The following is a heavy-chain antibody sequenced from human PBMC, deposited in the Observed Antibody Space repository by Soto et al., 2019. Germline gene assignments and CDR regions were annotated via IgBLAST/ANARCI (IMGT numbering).Heavy chain of an antibody. CDR3: AKDGSHVPHDVSH. CDR2: ISGSGGST. V-gene: IGHV3-23*01. Sequence: EVQLLESGGGLVQPGGSLRLSCAASGFTFSSYAMRWVRQAPGKGLEWVSVISGSGGSTYYADSVKGRFTISRDNSKNTVYLKMNSLRAEDTDVYYCAKDGSHVPHDVSHWGQGTLVTVSS. J-gene: IGHJ4*02. CDR1: GFTFSSYA. D-gene: IGHD3-16*01.